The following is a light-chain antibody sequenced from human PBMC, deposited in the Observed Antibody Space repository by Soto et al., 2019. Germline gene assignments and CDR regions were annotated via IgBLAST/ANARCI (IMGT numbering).Light chain of an antibody. CDR1: QGISSA. V-gene: IGKV1D-13*01. Sequence: AIQLTQSPSSLSASVGDRVTITCRASQGISSALAWYQQRPGKTPQLLIYEASGLETGVPSRFSGSGSGTDFTLTISSLQPEDFATYFCKQFNDGPFTFGGGTKVDIK. J-gene: IGKJ4*01. CDR3: KQFNDGPFT. CDR2: EAS.